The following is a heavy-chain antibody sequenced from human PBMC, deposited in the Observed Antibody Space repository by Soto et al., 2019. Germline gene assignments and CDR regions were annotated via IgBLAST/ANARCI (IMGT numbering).Heavy chain of an antibody. D-gene: IGHD6-13*01. CDR3: ARSRDSDAWYSLDY. CDR2: ISGSAGRT. Sequence: PGGSLRLSCAASGFTFSSYAMSWVRQAPGKGLEWVSIISGSAGRTYYADSVKGRFTVSRDNSKNTLYLQMNSLRAEDTAVYYCARSRDSDAWYSLDYWGQGALVTVSS. J-gene: IGHJ4*02. V-gene: IGHV3-23*01. CDR1: GFTFSSYA.